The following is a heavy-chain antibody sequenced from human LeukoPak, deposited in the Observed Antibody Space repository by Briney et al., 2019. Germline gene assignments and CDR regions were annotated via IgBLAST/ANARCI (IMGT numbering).Heavy chain of an antibody. Sequence: RRASLKISCEGSGYSFNNYWIVWVLQMPGEGLEWMGIIYPGDSDTRYSPSFQGLVTISVDKSISTAYLQWSSLKASDTAMYYCARRLTTATIDYWGQGTLVTVSS. CDR1: GYSFNNYW. J-gene: IGHJ4*02. CDR2: IYPGDSDT. V-gene: IGHV5-51*01. CDR3: ARRLTTATIDY. D-gene: IGHD4-11*01.